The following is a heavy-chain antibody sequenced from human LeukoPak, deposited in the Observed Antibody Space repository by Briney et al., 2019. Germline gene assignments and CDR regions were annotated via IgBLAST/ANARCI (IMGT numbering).Heavy chain of an antibody. D-gene: IGHD4-23*01. J-gene: IGHJ4*02. CDR2: FSPSGGGT. CDR3: ARGRWTFDY. V-gene: IGHV3-23*01. CDR1: GFTFSNYA. Sequence: GGSLRLSCAASGFTFSNYAMSWVRQAPGKGLEWVSAFSPSGGGTYYADSVKGRFTISRDNSKNTLYLQMNSLRAEDTAVYYCARGRWTFDYWGQGTLVTVSS.